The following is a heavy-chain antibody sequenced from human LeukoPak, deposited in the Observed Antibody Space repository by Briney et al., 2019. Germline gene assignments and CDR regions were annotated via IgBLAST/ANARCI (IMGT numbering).Heavy chain of an antibody. CDR2: IYYSGRT. Sequence: SETLSLTCSVSGGSVSSDSFYWSWIRQPPGKGLEWIGYIYYSGRTFYNPSLKSRVTISVDTSKNQFSLKLSSVTAADTAVYYCARETAMTSTSSAFDYWGQGILVTVSS. D-gene: IGHD2-2*01. V-gene: IGHV4-61*01. J-gene: IGHJ4*02. CDR3: ARETAMTSTSSAFDY. CDR1: GGSVSSDSFY.